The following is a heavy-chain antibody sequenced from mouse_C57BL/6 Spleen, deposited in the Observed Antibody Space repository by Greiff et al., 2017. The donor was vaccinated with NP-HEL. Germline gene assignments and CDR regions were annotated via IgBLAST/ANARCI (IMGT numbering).Heavy chain of an antibody. CDR3: ARILRERSYFDY. V-gene: IGHV1-66*01. CDR2: IYPGSGNT. CDR1: GYSFTSYY. J-gene: IGHJ2*01. D-gene: IGHD1-1*01. Sequence: VQVVESGPELVKPGASVKISCKASGYSFTSYYIHWVKQRPGQGLEWIGWIYPGSGNTKYNEKFKGKATLTADTSSSTAYMQLSSLTSEDSAVYYCARILRERSYFDYWGQGTTLTVSS.